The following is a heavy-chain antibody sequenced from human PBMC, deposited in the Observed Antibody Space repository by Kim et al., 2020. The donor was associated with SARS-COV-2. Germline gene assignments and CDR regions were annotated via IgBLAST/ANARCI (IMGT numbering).Heavy chain of an antibody. Sequence: GGSLRLSCAASGFTFSSYGMHWVRLSPGEGLEWVAVICYEGRNKYYADSVKGRFTIARDNSKNTLYLQMNSLRAEDTAVYYCARGDDYGGNVPPDYWGQGALVTVSS. D-gene: IGHD4-17*01. CDR1: GFTFSSYG. J-gene: IGHJ4*02. CDR3: ARGDDYGGNVPPDY. V-gene: IGHV3-33*01. CDR2: ICYEGRNK.